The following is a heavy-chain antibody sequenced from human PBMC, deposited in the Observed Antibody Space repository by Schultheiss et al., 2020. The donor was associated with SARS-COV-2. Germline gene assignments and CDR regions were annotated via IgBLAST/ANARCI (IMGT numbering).Heavy chain of an antibody. CDR2: ISSSSSYI. CDR1: GFTFSSYE. Sequence: GGSLRLSCAASGFTFSSYEMNWVRQAPGKGLEWVSYISSSSSYIYYADSVKGRFTISRDNAMNSLYLQMNSLRDEDTAVYFCARTVYNWNYVGADYWGQGTLVTVSS. J-gene: IGHJ4*02. V-gene: IGHV3-21*05. CDR3: ARTVYNWNYVGADY. D-gene: IGHD1-7*01.